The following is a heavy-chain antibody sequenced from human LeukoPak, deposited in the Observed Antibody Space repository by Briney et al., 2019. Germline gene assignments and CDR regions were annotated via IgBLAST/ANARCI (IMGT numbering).Heavy chain of an antibody. Sequence: QPGGSLRLSCAASGFTFSGYIMNWVRQAPGKGLEWFSQISSRGTTIYYADSVKGRFTVSRDNAKNSLYLQMNSLRDEDTAVYYCVRADNDGYGMDVWGQGTTVTVS. CDR2: ISSRGTTI. V-gene: IGHV3-48*02. CDR3: VRADNDGYGMDV. D-gene: IGHD1-1*01. CDR1: GFTFSGYI. J-gene: IGHJ6*02.